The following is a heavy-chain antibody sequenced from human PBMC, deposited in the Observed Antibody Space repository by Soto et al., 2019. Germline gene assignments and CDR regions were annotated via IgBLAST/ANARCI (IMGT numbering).Heavy chain of an antibody. CDR1: GYPISSGYY. CDR2: IHHSGST. Sequence: PSETLSLTCAVSGYPISSGYYWGCIRQPPGKGLEWIGIIHHSGSTYYNPSLRSRITISVDTSKNQFSLKMPSVTAADTAVYYCARSSGYVPGGYWGQGILVTVS. V-gene: IGHV4-38-2*01. CDR3: ARSSGYVPGGY. J-gene: IGHJ4*02. D-gene: IGHD5-12*01.